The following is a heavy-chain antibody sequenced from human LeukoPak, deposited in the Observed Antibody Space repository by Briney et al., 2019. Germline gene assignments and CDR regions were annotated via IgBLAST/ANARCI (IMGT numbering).Heavy chain of an antibody. D-gene: IGHD6-13*01. J-gene: IGHJ6*03. CDR3: ATRAWGAAGSYYYYYMDV. CDR1: GYTFTSYY. CDR2: INPSGGST. V-gene: IGHV1-46*01. Sequence: ASVKVSCKASGYTFTSYYMHWVRQAPGQGLEWMGIINPSGGSTSYAQKFQGRVTMTRDTSTSTVYMELSSLRSEDTAVYYCATRAWGAAGSYYYYYMDVWGKGTTVTISS.